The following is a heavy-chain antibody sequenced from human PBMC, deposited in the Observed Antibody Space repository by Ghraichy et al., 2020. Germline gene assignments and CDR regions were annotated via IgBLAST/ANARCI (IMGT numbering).Heavy chain of an antibody. V-gene: IGHV3-48*03. CDR2: ISSSGSTI. D-gene: IGHD2-15*01. J-gene: IGHJ3*02. CDR3: ARDNFCSGGSCYKGDAFDI. Sequence: GGSLRLSCAASGFTFSSYEMNWVRQAPGKGLEWVSYISSSGSTIYYADSVKGRFTISRDNAKNSLYLQMNSLRAEDTAVYYCARDNFCSGGSCYKGDAFDIWGQGTMVTVSS. CDR1: GFTFSSYE.